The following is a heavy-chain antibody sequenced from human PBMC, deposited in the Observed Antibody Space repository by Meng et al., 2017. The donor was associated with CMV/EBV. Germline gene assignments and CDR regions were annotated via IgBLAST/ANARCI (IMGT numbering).Heavy chain of an antibody. Sequence: LSLTCAASGFTFSSYAMHGVRQAPGKGLEWVAVISYDGSNKYYADSVKGRFTISRDNSKNTLYLQMNSLRAEDTAVYYCARDRITMIVRGVYGMDVWGQGTTVTVSS. D-gene: IGHD3-22*01. V-gene: IGHV3-30*04. CDR3: ARDRITMIVRGVYGMDV. J-gene: IGHJ6*02. CDR1: GFTFSSYA. CDR2: ISYDGSNK.